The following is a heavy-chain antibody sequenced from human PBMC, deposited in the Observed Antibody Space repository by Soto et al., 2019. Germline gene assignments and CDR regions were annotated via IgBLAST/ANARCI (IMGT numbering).Heavy chain of an antibody. V-gene: IGHV3-30-3*01. D-gene: IGHD4-17*01. CDR3: ARDPNYGDD. CDR1: GFTFSSYA. J-gene: IGHJ4*02. CDR2: ISYDGSNK. Sequence: QVQLVESGGGVVQPGRSLRLSCAASGFTFSSYAMHWVRQAPGKGLEWVAVISYDGSNKYYADSVKGRFTISRDNSKNTRYLQMNSLRAEDTAVYYCARDPNYGDDWGQGTLVTVSS.